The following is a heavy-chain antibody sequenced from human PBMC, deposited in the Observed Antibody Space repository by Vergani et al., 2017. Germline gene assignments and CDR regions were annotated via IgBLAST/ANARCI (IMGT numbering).Heavy chain of an antibody. CDR2: IYHRGST. J-gene: IGHJ6*02. CDR3: ARGVGKGMVRGVIITGYYGMDV. CDR1: GGSISSSNW. V-gene: IGHV4-4*02. D-gene: IGHD3-10*01. Sequence: QVQLQESGPGLVKPSGTLSLSCAVSGGSISSSNWWSWVRQPPGKGLEWIGEIYHRGSTNYNPSLKSRVTISVDTSKNQFSLKLSSVTAADTAGYYCARGVGKGMVRGVIITGYYGMDVWGQGTTVTVSS.